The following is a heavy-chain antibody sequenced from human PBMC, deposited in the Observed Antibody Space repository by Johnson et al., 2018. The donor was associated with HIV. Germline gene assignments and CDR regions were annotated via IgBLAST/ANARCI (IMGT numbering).Heavy chain of an antibody. V-gene: IGHV3-33*08. CDR2: IRYDGSNK. J-gene: IGHJ3*02. Sequence: QVQLVESGGGVVQPGRPLRLSCAASVFTFSRYAMHWVRQSPGKGLEWMTLIRYDGSNKYYADSVKGRFTISRDNAKNSLYLQMNSLRAEDTAVYYCARDPPVTTTHNAFDIWGQGTMVTVSS. D-gene: IGHD4-17*01. CDR3: ARDPPVTTTHNAFDI. CDR1: VFTFSRYA.